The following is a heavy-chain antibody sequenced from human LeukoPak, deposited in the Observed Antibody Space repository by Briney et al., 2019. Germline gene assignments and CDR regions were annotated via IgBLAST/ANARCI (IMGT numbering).Heavy chain of an antibody. V-gene: IGHV1-18*01. CDR1: GYTFTSFG. J-gene: IGHJ5*02. Sequence: ASVKVSCKPSGYTFTSFGINWVRQAPGQGLEWMGWISAYNGNTNYAQKLQGRVTMTTDTSTSTAYMELRSLRSDDTAVYYCARDAVVVVVAGYNWFDPWGQGTLVTVSS. D-gene: IGHD2-15*01. CDR3: ARDAVVVVVAGYNWFDP. CDR2: ISAYNGNT.